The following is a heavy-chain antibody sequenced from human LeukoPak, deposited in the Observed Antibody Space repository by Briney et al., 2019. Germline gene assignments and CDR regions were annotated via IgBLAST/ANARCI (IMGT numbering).Heavy chain of an antibody. CDR2: ISKTASDI. J-gene: IGHJ4*02. Sequence: GGSLRLSCAASGFAFSDYYMSWIRQAPGKGLEWVSYISKTASDIYYGDSVKGRFTTSRDSAKNSLYLQMNSLRAEDTAVYYCARERKSGRRIFDYWGQGTLVTVSS. D-gene: IGHD3-3*01. V-gene: IGHV3-11*01. CDR1: GFAFSDYY. CDR3: ARERKSGRRIFDY.